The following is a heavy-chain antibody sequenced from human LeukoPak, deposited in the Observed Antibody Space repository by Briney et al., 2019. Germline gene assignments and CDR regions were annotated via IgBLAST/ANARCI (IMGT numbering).Heavy chain of an antibody. CDR1: GFTFSNYW. Sequence: PGGSLRLSCAASGFTFSNYWMHWVRQTPGEGLVCVSLIKGDGSSTTYADSVNGRFTISRDNAKNTVYLQMNSLRAEDTAVYYCARGNYHAMDVWGQGTTVTVSS. V-gene: IGHV3-74*01. CDR2: IKGDGSST. J-gene: IGHJ6*02. CDR3: ARGNYHAMDV.